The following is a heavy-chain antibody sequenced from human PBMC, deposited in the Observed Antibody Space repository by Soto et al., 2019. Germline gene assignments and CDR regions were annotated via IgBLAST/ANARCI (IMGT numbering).Heavy chain of an antibody. CDR1: GFSFSNYE. J-gene: IGHJ4*02. Sequence: VQLVESGGGLVQPGGSLRLSCAASGFSFSNYEMNWVRQAPGKGLEWISYITISGGAVFYADSVKGRFTISRDNAKDSLFLQMNSLRVEDPAVYYCARGDCSSTCYIGYWGQGARVTVS. CDR3: ARGDCSSTCYIGY. CDR2: ITISGGAV. V-gene: IGHV3-48*03. D-gene: IGHD2-2*02.